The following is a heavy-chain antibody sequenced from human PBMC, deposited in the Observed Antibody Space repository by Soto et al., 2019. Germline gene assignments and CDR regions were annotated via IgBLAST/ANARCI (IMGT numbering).Heavy chain of an antibody. CDR3: ATGLSTRGYYMDA. CDR1: GFSFRLYG. D-gene: IGHD1-26*01. Sequence: EVQLGGSGGGLVQPGGSLILSCPPSGFSFRLYGMHWVRQAPGKGLVWFSGIITDGGSTSYADSVKGRFTISRDNAKNTLYLQMNSLGAEDTAVYYCATGLSTRGYYMDAWGKGTTVTVSS. V-gene: IGHV3-74*01. CDR2: IITDGGST. J-gene: IGHJ6*03.